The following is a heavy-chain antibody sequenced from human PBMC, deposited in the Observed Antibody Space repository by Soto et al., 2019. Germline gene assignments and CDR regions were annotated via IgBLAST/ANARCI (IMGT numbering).Heavy chain of an antibody. CDR1: GYIFSTHG. D-gene: IGHD2-15*01. V-gene: IGHV1-18*01. J-gene: IGHJ4*02. CDR3: ARVQIVVVVGGTPADY. Sequence: QVQLEQSGAEVKKYGASVKVSCKASGYIFSTHGINWVRQAPGEGLEWMGWINPYNGKTNYAQKFQGRVTMTTKTSRKTAYMELRSLRSDDTAVYYCARVQIVVVVGGTPADYWGQGTLVTVSS. CDR2: INPYNGKT.